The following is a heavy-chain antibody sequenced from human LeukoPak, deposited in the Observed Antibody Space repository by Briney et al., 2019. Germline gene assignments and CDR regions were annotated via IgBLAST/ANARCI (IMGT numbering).Heavy chain of an antibody. CDR1: GYSFTSYW. Sequence: GESLKISCKGSGYSFTSYWIGWVRQMPGKGLEWMGIIYPGDSDTRYSLSFQGQVTISADKSISTAYLQWSSLKASDTAMYYCARGRYCGGDCPLDAFDIWGQGTMVTVSS. V-gene: IGHV5-51*01. CDR3: ARGRYCGGDCPLDAFDI. J-gene: IGHJ3*02. CDR2: IYPGDSDT. D-gene: IGHD2-21*02.